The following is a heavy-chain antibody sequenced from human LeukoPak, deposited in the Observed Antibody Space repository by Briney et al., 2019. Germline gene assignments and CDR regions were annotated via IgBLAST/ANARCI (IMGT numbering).Heavy chain of an antibody. D-gene: IGHD5-24*01. CDR3: ARFAQDGCNLGVVDF. Sequence: PSETLSLTCAVYGGSFSGYYWSWIRQPPGKGLEWIGYIYYSGSTNYNPSLKSRVTISVDTSKNQFSLKLSSVTAADTAVYYCARFAQDGCNLGVVDFWGQGTMVTAS. CDR1: GGSFSGYY. CDR2: IYYSGST. V-gene: IGHV4-59*08. J-gene: IGHJ3*01.